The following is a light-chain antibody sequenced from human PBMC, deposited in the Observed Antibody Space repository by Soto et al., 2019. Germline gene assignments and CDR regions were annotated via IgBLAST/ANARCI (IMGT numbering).Light chain of an antibody. Sequence: QSVLTQPPSVSGSPGQSVTISCTGTSTDFVSYNRVSWYQQPPGTAPKLIIYEASNRPSGVPDRFSGSKSGNTASLTISGLQAAGEADYYCSLYTSENTYVFGTGPKVTVL. CDR3: SLYTSENTYV. V-gene: IGLV2-18*01. CDR2: EAS. J-gene: IGLJ1*01. CDR1: STDFVSYNR.